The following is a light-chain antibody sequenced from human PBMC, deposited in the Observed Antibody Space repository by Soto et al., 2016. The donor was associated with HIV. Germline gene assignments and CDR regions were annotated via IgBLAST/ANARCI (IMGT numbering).Light chain of an antibody. CDR3: LQLNNFPRT. CDR1: QSISNY. J-gene: IGKJ1*01. Sequence: DIQMTQSPSSLSASVGDRVTITCRASQSISNYLNWYQQKPGKAPKLLIYGASSLESGVPSRFSGSRSATEFTLTISSLQPEDFATYYCLQLNNFPRTFGQGTKVEIQ. V-gene: IGKV1-17*01. CDR2: GAS.